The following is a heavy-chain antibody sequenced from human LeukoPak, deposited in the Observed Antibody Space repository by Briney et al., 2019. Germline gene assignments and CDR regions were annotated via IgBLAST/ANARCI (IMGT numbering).Heavy chain of an antibody. CDR1: GGSFSGYY. CDR2: INHSGST. V-gene: IGHV4-34*01. Sequence: SETLSLTCAVYGGSFSGYYWSWIRQPPGEGLEWIGEINHSGSTNYNPSLKSRVTISVDTSKNQFSLKLSSVTAADTAVYYCASYSSNYAYYYYYMDVWGKGTTVTVSS. D-gene: IGHD4-11*01. CDR3: ASYSSNYAYYYYYMDV. J-gene: IGHJ6*03.